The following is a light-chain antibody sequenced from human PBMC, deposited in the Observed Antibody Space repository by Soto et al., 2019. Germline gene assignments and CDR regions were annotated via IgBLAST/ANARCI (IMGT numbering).Light chain of an antibody. V-gene: IGKV3-20*01. CDR3: QQYGSSPWT. CDR1: QSVTSSY. CDR2: VAS. Sequence: EIVLTQSPGTLSLSPGERASLSCRASQSVTSSYLAWYQQKPGQAPRLLTYVASNRATGIPDRFSGSGSGTDFTLTINRLEPEDVAVYYCQQYGSSPWTFGQGTKVEIK. J-gene: IGKJ1*01.